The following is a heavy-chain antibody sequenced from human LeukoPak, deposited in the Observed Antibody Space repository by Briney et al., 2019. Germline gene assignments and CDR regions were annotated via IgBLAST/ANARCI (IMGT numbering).Heavy chain of an antibody. J-gene: IGHJ3*02. CDR2: IYYSGTT. CDR3: ARIMGRDAFDI. CDR1: GGSISSYY. Sequence: SETLSLTCTVSGGSISSYYWSWIRQPPGKGLEWIGYIYYSGTTDYHPSLKSRVTTSVDTSKNQFSLKLSSVTAADTAVYYCARIMGRDAFDIWGQGTMVTVSS. D-gene: IGHD2-8*01. V-gene: IGHV4-59*08.